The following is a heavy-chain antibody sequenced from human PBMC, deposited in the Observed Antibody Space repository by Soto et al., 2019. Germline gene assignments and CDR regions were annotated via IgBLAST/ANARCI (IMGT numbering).Heavy chain of an antibody. CDR3: AREGYSNSPHYYSYGMDV. CDR2: IYYSGST. J-gene: IGHJ6*02. V-gene: IGHV4-59*01. Sequence: QVQLQESGPGLVKPSETLSLTCTVSGGSISSYYWSWIRQPPGKGLEWIGYIYYSGSTNYNPSLKSRVTISVDTSKNQFSLKLSSVTAADTAVYYCAREGYSNSPHYYSYGMDVWCQGTTVTVSS. D-gene: IGHD4-4*01. CDR1: GGSISSYY.